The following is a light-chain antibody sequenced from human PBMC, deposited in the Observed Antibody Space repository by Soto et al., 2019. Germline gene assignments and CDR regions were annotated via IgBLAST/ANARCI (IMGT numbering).Light chain of an antibody. CDR1: QSLLHSNGYNY. V-gene: IGKV2-28*01. CDR2: LGS. J-gene: IGKJ1*01. CDR3: LQALQTPTP. Sequence: DIVMTQSPLSLPVTPGEPASISCRSSQSLLHSNGYNYLDWYLQKPGQSPQLLIYLGSNRASGVPDRFSGSGSGTDFTLKISRVEAEDVGFDYCLQALQTPTPFGQGTKVDIK.